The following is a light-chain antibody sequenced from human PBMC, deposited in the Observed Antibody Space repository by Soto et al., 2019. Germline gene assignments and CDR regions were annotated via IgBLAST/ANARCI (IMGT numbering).Light chain of an antibody. Sequence: IVLTQSQATLSLSPGERATLSCRASQNISSYLIWYQQKPGQAPRLLMYDVSNRATGIPARFSGSGSGTDFTLTISSLEPEDLAVYYCQQRSNWPRTFGQGTKVDIK. J-gene: IGKJ1*01. CDR3: QQRSNWPRT. CDR1: QNISSY. V-gene: IGKV3-11*01. CDR2: DVS.